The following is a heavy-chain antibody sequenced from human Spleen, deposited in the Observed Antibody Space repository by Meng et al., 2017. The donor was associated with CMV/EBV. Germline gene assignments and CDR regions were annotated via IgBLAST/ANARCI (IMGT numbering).Heavy chain of an antibody. V-gene: IGHV1-2*02. J-gene: IGHJ4*02. D-gene: IGHD5-24*01. CDR1: GYTFTSYD. Sequence: ASVKVSCKASGYTFTSYDINWVRQATGQGLEWMGWINPNSGGTNYAQKFQGRVTMTRDTSISTAYMELSRLRSDDTAVYYCARASIGGGEWLQSYPIFDYWGQGTLVTVSS. CDR2: INPNSGGT. CDR3: ARASIGGGEWLQSYPIFDY.